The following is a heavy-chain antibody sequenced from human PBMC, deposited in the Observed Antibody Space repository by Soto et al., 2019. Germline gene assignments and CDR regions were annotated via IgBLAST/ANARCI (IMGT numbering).Heavy chain of an antibody. CDR2: IIPIFGTA. V-gene: IGHV1-69*13. Sequence: SLKVSCKASGCTFSIYAISWVRQAPGQGLEWMGGIIPIFGTANYAQKFQGRVTITADESTSTAYMELSSLRSEDTAVYYCAAITMVRGVIIDYYYYGMDVWGQGTTVTVSS. CDR1: GCTFSIYA. CDR3: AAITMVRGVIIDYYYYGMDV. D-gene: IGHD3-10*01. J-gene: IGHJ6*02.